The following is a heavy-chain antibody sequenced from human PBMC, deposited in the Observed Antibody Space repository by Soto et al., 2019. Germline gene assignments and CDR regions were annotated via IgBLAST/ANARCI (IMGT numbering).Heavy chain of an antibody. V-gene: IGHV3-30*18. CDR3: ANTGRDYGDSPNEY. J-gene: IGHJ4*02. D-gene: IGHD4-17*01. CDR1: GFSFSYYA. Sequence: QVQLVESGGGVVQPGRSLRLSCAASGFSFSYYAMHWVRRAPGKGLEWVALISYDGSNKFYAASVKGRFTISRDNSKNTLYLQMNGLRPEDTAVYYCANTGRDYGDSPNEYWGRGTLVTVSS. CDR2: ISYDGSNK.